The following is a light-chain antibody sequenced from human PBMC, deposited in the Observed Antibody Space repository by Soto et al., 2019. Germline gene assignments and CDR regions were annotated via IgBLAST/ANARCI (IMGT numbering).Light chain of an antibody. CDR2: DAS. CDR3: QQYDTVPPYA. Sequence: IQLTQSPASLSASIGDRVTITCQASQDVYIYLNWYQQKPGKAPTLLIYDASNLETGVPSRFSGTGSATHFILTISSLEAEDFATYYCQQYDTVPPYAFGQGTKLEI. CDR1: QDVYIY. V-gene: IGKV1-33*01. J-gene: IGKJ2*01.